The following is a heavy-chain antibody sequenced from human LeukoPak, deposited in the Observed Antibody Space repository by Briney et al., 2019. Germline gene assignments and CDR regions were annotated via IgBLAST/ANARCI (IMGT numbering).Heavy chain of an antibody. J-gene: IGHJ3*02. CDR3: ARQGGI. CDR1: GGSISSSSYY. Sequence: KPSETLSLSCTVPGGSISSSSYYWGWIRQPPGKGLEWIGSIYYSGSTYYNPSLKSRVTISVDTSKNQFSLKLSSVTAADTAVYYCARQGGIWGQGTMVTVSS. CDR2: IYYSGST. V-gene: IGHV4-39*01.